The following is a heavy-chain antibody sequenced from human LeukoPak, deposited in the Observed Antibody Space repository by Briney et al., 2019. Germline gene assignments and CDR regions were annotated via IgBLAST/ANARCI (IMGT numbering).Heavy chain of an antibody. CDR3: AKSGGSGSYYLVDY. V-gene: IGHV3-30*18. D-gene: IGHD3-10*01. Sequence: PGGSLRLSCATSGFTFNSFGIHWARQAPGKGLEWVAFISYDGSNKDYADSVKGRFTISRDNSKNTLYLQMNSLRAEDTAVYYCAKSGGSGSYYLVDYWGQGTLVTVSS. CDR2: ISYDGSNK. J-gene: IGHJ4*02. CDR1: GFTFNSFG.